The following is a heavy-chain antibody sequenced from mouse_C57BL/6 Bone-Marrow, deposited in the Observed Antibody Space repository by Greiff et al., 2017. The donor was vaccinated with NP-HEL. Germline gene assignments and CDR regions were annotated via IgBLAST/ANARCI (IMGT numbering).Heavy chain of an antibody. Sequence: EVKVVESGGGLVQPKGSLKLSCAASGFTFTTYAMHWVRQAPGKGLEWVARIRSKSSNYATYYADSVKDRFTISRDDSQSMLYLQMNNLKTEDTAMYYCVRAYYSNYVVGYYAMDYWGQGTSVTVSS. CDR2: IRSKSSNYAT. CDR1: GFTFTTYA. J-gene: IGHJ4*01. V-gene: IGHV10-3*01. D-gene: IGHD2-5*01. CDR3: VRAYYSNYVVGYYAMDY.